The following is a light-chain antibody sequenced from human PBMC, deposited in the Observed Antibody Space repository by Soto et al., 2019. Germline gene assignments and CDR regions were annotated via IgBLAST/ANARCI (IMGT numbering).Light chain of an antibody. CDR3: GQFVSSPPRT. V-gene: IGKV3-20*01. J-gene: IGKJ1*01. Sequence: TVMTQSPGTLSLSRVEKATLSCRASQSVGDTFLSWYQQKPGLAPRLLIYGVSNRATRIPDRFSRSGSGTDFILTISRLEPEDFALYYCGQFVSSPPRTFGQGTKVDIK. CDR1: QSVGDTF. CDR2: GVS.